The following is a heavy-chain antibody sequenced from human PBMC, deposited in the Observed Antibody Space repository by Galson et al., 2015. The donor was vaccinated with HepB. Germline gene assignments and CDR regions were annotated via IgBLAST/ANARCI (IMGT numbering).Heavy chain of an antibody. J-gene: IGHJ4*02. CDR1: GDSVSSNSAA. D-gene: IGHD3-16*01. CDR3: AREPSSFGDFDS. V-gene: IGHV6-1*01. Sequence: CAISGDSVSSNSAAWNWIRQSPSGGLEWLGGTYYRSEWYFDYALSVKSRMTIDPDTSKNQFYLQVNSVTPEDTAVYYCAREPSSFGDFDSWGQGTLVTVSS. CDR2: TYYRSEWYF.